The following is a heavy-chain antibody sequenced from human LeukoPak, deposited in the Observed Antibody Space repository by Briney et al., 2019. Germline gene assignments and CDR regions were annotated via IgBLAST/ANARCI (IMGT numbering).Heavy chain of an antibody. J-gene: IGHJ6*03. CDR3: ARIPTTTGNYYYYYYMDV. CDR2: ISAYNGNT. D-gene: IGHD4-17*01. V-gene: IGHV1-18*01. Sequence: EASVKVSCKASGYTFTSYGISWVRQAPGQGLEWMGWISAYNGNTNYAQKLQGRVTMTTDTSTSTAYMELRSLRSDDTAVYYCARIPTTTGNYYYYYYMDVWGKGTTVTVSS. CDR1: GYTFTSYG.